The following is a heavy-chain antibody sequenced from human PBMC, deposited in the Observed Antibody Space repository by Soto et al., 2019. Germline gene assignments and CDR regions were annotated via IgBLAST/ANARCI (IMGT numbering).Heavy chain of an antibody. Sequence: EMQLLQSGGGLVKPGGSLRLSCVASGFSFSSYAMNWVRQAPGKGLEWVSGIYPSGESTYYADSVKGRFTISRDNSKNSLFLQMDSLRAEDTAIYYCANVPAAVLDIWGKGATVIVSS. J-gene: IGHJ6*04. CDR3: ANVPAAVLDI. D-gene: IGHD2-2*01. V-gene: IGHV3-23*01. CDR2: IYPSGEST. CDR1: GFSFSSYA.